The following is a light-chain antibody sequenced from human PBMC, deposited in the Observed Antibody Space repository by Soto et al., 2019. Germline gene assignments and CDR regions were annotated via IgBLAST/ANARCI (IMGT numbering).Light chain of an antibody. CDR2: DAS. V-gene: IGKV1-5*01. CDR1: QSISSW. CDR3: LQYNSYPPYT. Sequence: DIQMTQSPSTLSASVGDRVTITCRASQSISSWLAWYQQKPGKAPKLLIYDASSLESGVPSRFSGSGSGTEFTLTISSLQPDDFATYYCLQYNSYPPYTFGQGTKLEIK. J-gene: IGKJ2*01.